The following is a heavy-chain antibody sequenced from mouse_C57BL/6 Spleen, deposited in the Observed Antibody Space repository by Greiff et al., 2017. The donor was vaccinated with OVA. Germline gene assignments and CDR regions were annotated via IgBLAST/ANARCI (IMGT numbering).Heavy chain of an antibody. CDR3: TKVWGAMDY. V-gene: IGHV1-15*01. Sequence: QVQLQQSGAELVRPGASVTLSCKASGYTFTDYEMHWVKQTPVHGLAWIGAIDPESGGTAYNQKFKGKAILTADKSSSTAYMELRSLTSEGSAVYYCTKVWGAMDYWGQGTSVTVSS. CDR2: IDPESGGT. J-gene: IGHJ4*01. CDR1: GYTFTDYE.